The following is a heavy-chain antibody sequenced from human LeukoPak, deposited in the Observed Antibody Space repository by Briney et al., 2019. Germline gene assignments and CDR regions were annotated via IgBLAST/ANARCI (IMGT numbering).Heavy chain of an antibody. D-gene: IGHD3-22*01. Sequence: GASVKVSCKASGGTFSSYAISWVRQAPGQGLEWMGGIIPIFGTANYAQKFQGRVTITTDESTSTAHMELSSLRSEDTAVYYCAFSSGYYFDYWGQGTLVTVSS. V-gene: IGHV1-69*05. CDR3: AFSSGYYFDY. CDR1: GGTFSSYA. J-gene: IGHJ4*02. CDR2: IIPIFGTA.